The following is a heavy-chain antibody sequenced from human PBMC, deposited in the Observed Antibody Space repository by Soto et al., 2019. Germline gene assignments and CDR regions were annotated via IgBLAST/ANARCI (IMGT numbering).Heavy chain of an antibody. CDR3: ARIYSSGSTQDPYTRPYYGMDV. D-gene: IGHD3-22*01. CDR1: GGSISSYY. Sequence: SETLSLTCTVSGGSISSYYWSWIRQPPGKGLEWIGYIYYSGSTNYNPSLKSRVTISVDTSKNQFSLKLSSVTAADTAVYYCARIYSSGSTQDPYTRPYYGMDVWGQGTTVTVSS. V-gene: IGHV4-59*12. CDR2: IYYSGST. J-gene: IGHJ6*02.